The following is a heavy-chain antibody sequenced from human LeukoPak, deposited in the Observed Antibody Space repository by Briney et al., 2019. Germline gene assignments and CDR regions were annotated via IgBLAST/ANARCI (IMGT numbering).Heavy chain of an antibody. CDR2: ISGSGGST. CDR1: GFIVSSNY. J-gene: IGHJ4*02. CDR3: AKDQDIVVVVAADFDY. D-gene: IGHD2-15*01. Sequence: GGSLRLSCAASGFIVSSNYMSWVRQAPGKGLEWVSAISGSGGSTYYADSVKGRFTISRDNSKNTLYLQMNSLRAEDTAVYYCAKDQDIVVVVAADFDYWGQGTLVTVSS. V-gene: IGHV3-23*01.